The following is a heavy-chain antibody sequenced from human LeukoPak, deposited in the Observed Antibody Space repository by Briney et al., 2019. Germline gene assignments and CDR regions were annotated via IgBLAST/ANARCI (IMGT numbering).Heavy chain of an antibody. Sequence: PGGSLRLSCAASGSTFTSYGMHWVRQAPGKGLAWVAFIRHDGTKKYYPDSVKGRFTISRDNSKNTLYLQMDSLRREDTAVYYCGSFIDYWGQGTLVTVS. CDR1: GSTFTSYG. CDR2: IRHDGTKK. J-gene: IGHJ4*02. CDR3: GSFIDY. V-gene: IGHV3-30*02.